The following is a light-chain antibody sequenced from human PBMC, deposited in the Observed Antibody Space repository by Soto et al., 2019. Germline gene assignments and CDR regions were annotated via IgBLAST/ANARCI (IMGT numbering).Light chain of an antibody. Sequence: QSPGTLSLSPGEGATLSCRASETIRNNYLAWYQQKPGQAPRLLIYGASVRATGVPDRFSASGSGTDFTLTISRLEPEDFAVYYCHQYTSSLNTFGQGTRLEIK. CDR1: ETIRNNY. CDR2: GAS. J-gene: IGKJ5*01. CDR3: HQYTSSLNT. V-gene: IGKV3-20*01.